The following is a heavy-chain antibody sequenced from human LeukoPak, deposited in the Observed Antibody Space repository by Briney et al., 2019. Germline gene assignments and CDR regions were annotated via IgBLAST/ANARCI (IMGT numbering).Heavy chain of an antibody. Sequence: SETLSLTCTVSGGSISSGGYYWSWIRQHPGKGLEWIGYIYYSGSTYYNPSLKSRVTISVDTSKNQFSLKLSSVTAADTAVYYCARQLYYNILTGSGNLFDYWGQGTLVTVSS. CDR2: IYYSGST. D-gene: IGHD3-9*01. CDR3: ARQLYYNILTGSGNLFDY. CDR1: GGSISSGGYY. V-gene: IGHV4-39*01. J-gene: IGHJ4*02.